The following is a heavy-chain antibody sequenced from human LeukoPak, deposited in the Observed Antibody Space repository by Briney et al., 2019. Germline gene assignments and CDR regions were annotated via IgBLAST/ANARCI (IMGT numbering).Heavy chain of an antibody. J-gene: IGHJ3*02. CDR2: ISGSGGNT. Sequence: PGGSLRLSCAASGFTFSSYAMSWVRQAPGKGLEWVSVISGSGGNTYYADSVKGRFTISRDNSKNTLYLQMNSLRAEDTAVYYCAKGVSSDSSGYPDAFDIWGQGTMVTVSS. V-gene: IGHV3-23*01. CDR1: GFTFSSYA. CDR3: AKGVSSDSSGYPDAFDI. D-gene: IGHD3-22*01.